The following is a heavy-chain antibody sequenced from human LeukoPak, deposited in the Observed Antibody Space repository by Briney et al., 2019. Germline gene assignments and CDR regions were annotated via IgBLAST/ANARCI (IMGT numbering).Heavy chain of an antibody. J-gene: IGHJ4*02. Sequence: SETLSLTCTVSGGSISSSSYYWGWIRQPPGKGLEWIGSIYYSGSTYYNPSLKSRVTISVDTSKNQFSLKLSSVTAADTAVYYCARSTYGGKYYFDYWGQGTLVTVSS. CDR2: IYYSGST. CDR3: ARSTYGGKYYFDY. D-gene: IGHD3-16*01. CDR1: GGSISSSSYY. V-gene: IGHV4-39*07.